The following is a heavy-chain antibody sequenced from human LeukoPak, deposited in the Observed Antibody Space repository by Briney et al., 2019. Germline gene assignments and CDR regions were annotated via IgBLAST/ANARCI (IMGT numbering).Heavy chain of an antibody. D-gene: IGHD6-6*01. CDR3: ARGEQLQTGWFDP. J-gene: IGHJ5*02. V-gene: IGHV3-33*08. CDR2: IWYDGSNK. Sequence: PGGSLRLSCAASGFTFSSHGMHWVRQAPGKGLEWVAVIWYDGSNKYYADSVKGRFTISRDNSKNTLYLQMNSLRAEDTAVYYCARGEQLQTGWFDPWGQGTLVTVSS. CDR1: GFTFSSHG.